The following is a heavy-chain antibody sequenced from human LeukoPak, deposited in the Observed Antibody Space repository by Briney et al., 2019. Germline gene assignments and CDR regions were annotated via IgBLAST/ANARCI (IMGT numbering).Heavy chain of an antibody. D-gene: IGHD3-10*01. Sequence: SETLSLTCAVYGGSFSGYYWSWIRQPPGKGLEWIGEINHSGSTNYNPSLKSRVTISVDTSKNQFSPKLSSVTAADTAVYYCARGRRVRYFDLWGRGTLVTVSS. CDR3: ARGRRVRYFDL. V-gene: IGHV4-34*01. CDR2: INHSGST. J-gene: IGHJ2*01. CDR1: GGSFSGYY.